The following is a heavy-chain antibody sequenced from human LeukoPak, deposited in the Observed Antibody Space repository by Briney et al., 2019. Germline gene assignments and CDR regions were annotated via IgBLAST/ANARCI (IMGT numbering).Heavy chain of an antibody. V-gene: IGHV3-30*04. CDR3: VREEFGNVYFDY. J-gene: IGHJ4*02. Sequence: GGSLRLSCGASGFIFRNHAMHWVRQAPGKGLEWVAVTSYDGRNKYYADSVKGRFTISRDNSENTLYLQMNSLRTDDTAVYYCVREEFGNVYFDYWGQGTLVTVSS. D-gene: IGHD3-10*01. CDR2: TSYDGRNK. CDR1: GFIFRNHA.